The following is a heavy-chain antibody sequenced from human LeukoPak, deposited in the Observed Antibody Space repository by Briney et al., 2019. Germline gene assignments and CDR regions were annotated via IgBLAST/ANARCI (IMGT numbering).Heavy chain of an antibody. CDR2: ISSGSSSI. J-gene: IGHJ3*02. CDR1: GFTFSSYT. CDR3: AGDYSSLTYLDAFDI. V-gene: IGHV3-21*01. Sequence: GGSLRLSCAASGFTFSSYTMNWVRQAPGKGLEWVSSISSGSSSIYYADSVKGRFTISRDNAKNSLYLQMNSLRPEDTAVYSCAGDYSSLTYLDAFDIWGHGTMVTVSS. D-gene: IGHD6-13*01.